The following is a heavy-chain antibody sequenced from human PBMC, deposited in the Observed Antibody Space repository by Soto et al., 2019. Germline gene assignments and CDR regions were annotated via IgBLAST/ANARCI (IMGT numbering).Heavy chain of an antibody. CDR1: GFTFSSYS. V-gene: IGHV3-48*04. CDR2: ISSSSSTI. D-gene: IGHD3-22*01. J-gene: IGHJ4*02. Sequence: GGSLRLSCAASGFTFSSYSMNWVRQAPGKGLEWVSYISSSSSTIYYADSVKGRFTISRDNAKNSLYLQMNSLRAEDTAVYYCARGGYYYDSSGYYYVSPYFDYWGQGTLVTVSS. CDR3: ARGGYYYDSSGYYYVSPYFDY.